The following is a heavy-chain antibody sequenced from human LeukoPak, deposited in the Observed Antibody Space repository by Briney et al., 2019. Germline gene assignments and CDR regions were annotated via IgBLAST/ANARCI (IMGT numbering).Heavy chain of an antibody. CDR3: ARGGRGHSGYDEGDQVDY. CDR1: GYTFTGYY. V-gene: IGHV1-8*02. D-gene: IGHD5-12*01. CDR2: MNPNSGNT. J-gene: IGHJ4*02. Sequence: ASVKVPCKASGYTFTGYYMHWVRQATRQGLEWMGWMNPNSGNTGYAQKFQGRVTMTRNTSISTAYMELSSLRSEDTAVYYCARGGRGHSGYDEGDQVDYWGQGTLVTVSS.